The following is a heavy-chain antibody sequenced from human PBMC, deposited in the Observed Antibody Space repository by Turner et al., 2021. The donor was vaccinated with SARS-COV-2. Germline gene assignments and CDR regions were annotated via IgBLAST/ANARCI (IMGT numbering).Heavy chain of an antibody. CDR3: ARGSYCSSTKCYTGGWIDP. Sequence: QVQLVQSGAEVKKPGASVKVSCKASGYTFTSYDLNWVRQATGQGLEWMGWMNPNSGNTGYAQKFQGRVTMTRNTSISTAYMELSSLRSEDTAVYYCARGSYCSSTKCYTGGWIDPWGQGTLVTVSS. J-gene: IGHJ5*02. V-gene: IGHV1-8*01. D-gene: IGHD2-2*02. CDR1: GYTFTSYD. CDR2: MNPNSGNT.